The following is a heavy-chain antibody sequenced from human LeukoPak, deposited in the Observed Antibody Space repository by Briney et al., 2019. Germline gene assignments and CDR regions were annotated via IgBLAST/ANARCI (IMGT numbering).Heavy chain of an antibody. Sequence: ASVKVSCKASGYTFTGYYMHWVRHAPGQGLEWMGWINPNSGGTNYAQKFQGRVTMTRDTSISTAYMELSRLRSDDTAVYYCARGLVGAFDAFDIWGQGTMVTASS. CDR2: INPNSGGT. V-gene: IGHV1-2*02. J-gene: IGHJ3*02. D-gene: IGHD1-26*01. CDR3: ARGLVGAFDAFDI. CDR1: GYTFTGYY.